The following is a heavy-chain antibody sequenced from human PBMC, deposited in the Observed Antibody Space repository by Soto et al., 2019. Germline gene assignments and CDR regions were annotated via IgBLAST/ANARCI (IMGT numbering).Heavy chain of an antibody. J-gene: IGHJ4*02. CDR2: ISCCGGSA. CDR3: AKADGQQWLIPHLDN. D-gene: IGHD6-19*01. Sequence: GSLRLSCVASGFNFKKFAMARVRQAAGEGLEWVAGISCCGGSASYADSVKGRFSIARDDSKDTVCLQLNSLRVENTAQYYCAKADGQQWLIPHLDNWGQGTLVTVSS. CDR1: GFNFKKFA. V-gene: IGHV3-23*01.